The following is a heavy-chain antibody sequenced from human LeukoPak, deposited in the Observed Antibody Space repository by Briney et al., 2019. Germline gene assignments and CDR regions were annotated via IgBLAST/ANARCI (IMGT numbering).Heavy chain of an antibody. V-gene: IGHV4-39*07. D-gene: IGHD5-12*01. CDR2: IYYSGST. CDR1: GVSISSSSYY. J-gene: IGHJ6*03. CDR3: ARAAYSGYDWGYYYYMDV. Sequence: SETLSLTCTVSGVSISSSSYYWGWIRQPPGKGLEWIGSIYYSGSTYYNPSLKSRVTISVDTSKNQFSLKLSSVTAADTAVYYCARAAYSGYDWGYYYYMDVWGKGTTVTVSS.